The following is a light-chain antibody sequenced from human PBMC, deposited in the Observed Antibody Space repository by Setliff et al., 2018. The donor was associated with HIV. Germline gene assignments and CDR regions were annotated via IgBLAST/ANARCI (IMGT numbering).Light chain of an antibody. J-gene: IGLJ1*01. V-gene: IGLV3-21*03. CDR3: QVWDSSSDHHV. CDR1: NIGSNS. CDR2: DDN. Sequence: SYELTQPPSVSVAPGKTARITCGGNNIGSNSVHWYQQKPGQAPVLVVYDDNDRPSGIAARFSGSNSGNTATLTISRVEAGDEADYYCQVWDSSSDHHVFGTGTKV.